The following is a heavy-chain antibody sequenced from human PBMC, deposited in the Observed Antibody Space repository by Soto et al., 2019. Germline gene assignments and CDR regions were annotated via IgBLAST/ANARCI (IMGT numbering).Heavy chain of an antibody. V-gene: IGHV3-7*05. CDR3: TRDVGNYHSSGYPLGGMDV. Sequence: GGSLRLSCAASGFTFSSYWMSWVRQAPGKGLEWVANIKQDGSEKYYVDSVKGRFTISRDNAKNSLYLQMNSLKTEDTAVYYCTRDVGNYHSSGYPLGGMDVWSQGTTVTVSS. CDR2: IKQDGSEK. J-gene: IGHJ6*02. CDR1: GFTFSSYW. D-gene: IGHD3-22*01.